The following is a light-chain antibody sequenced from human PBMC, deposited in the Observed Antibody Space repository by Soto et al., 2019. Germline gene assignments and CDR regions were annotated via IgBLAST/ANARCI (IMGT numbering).Light chain of an antibody. CDR3: QSYDSALDARYV. Sequence: QSVLTQPPSVSGAPGQRVTISCTWSGSNIGAGYDVHWYQHRPGTAPKLLVFGDSHRPSGVPDRFSGSKSGTSASLAITGLQAEDEGDYYCQSYDSALDARYVVGTGTKVTVL. V-gene: IGLV1-40*01. CDR2: GDS. CDR1: GSNIGAGYD. J-gene: IGLJ1*01.